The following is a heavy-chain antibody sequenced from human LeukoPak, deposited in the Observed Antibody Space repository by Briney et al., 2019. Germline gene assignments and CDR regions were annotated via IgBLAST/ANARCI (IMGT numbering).Heavy chain of an antibody. CDR2: IRSKAYGGTT. CDR1: GFTFGDYA. J-gene: IGHJ5*02. V-gene: IGHV3-49*04. Sequence: PGRSLRLSCTASGFTFGDYAMSWVRQAPGKGLEWVGFIRSKAYGGTTEYAASVKARFTISRDDSKSIAYLQMNILKAEDTAVYYCTRPQSSITICGGVIAYNWFDPWGQGTLVTVSS. CDR3: TRPQSSITICGGVIAYNWFDP. D-gene: IGHD3-3*01.